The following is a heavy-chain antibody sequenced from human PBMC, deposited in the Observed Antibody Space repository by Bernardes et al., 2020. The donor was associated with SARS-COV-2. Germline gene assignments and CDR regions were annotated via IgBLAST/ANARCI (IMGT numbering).Heavy chain of an antibody. CDR1: GYIFVNYW. V-gene: IGHV5-51*01. D-gene: IGHD3-16*02. CDR3: ARQGHLGELSFYRPFDY. Sequence: GESLKISCTGSGYIFVNYWIGWVRQKPGKGLEWMGVIYPGDSDTRYSPSFQGQVTISADKSITTVYLQWSSLKASDTAMYYCARQGHLGELSFYRPFDYWGQGTLVTVSS. CDR2: IYPGDSDT. J-gene: IGHJ4*02.